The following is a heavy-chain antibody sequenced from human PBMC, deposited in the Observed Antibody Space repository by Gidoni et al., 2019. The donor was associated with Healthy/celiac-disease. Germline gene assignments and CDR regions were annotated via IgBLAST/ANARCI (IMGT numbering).Heavy chain of an antibody. D-gene: IGHD3-10*01. CDR3: ARELTMVRGVLKEEDY. Sequence: QVQLQESGPGLVKPSETLSLTCTVSGGSISSYYWSWIRQPAGKGLEWIGRIYTSGSTNYNPSLKSRVTMSVDTSKNQFSLKLSSVTAADTAVYYCARELTMVRGVLKEEDYWGQGTLVTVSS. CDR2: IYTSGST. CDR1: GGSISSYY. J-gene: IGHJ4*02. V-gene: IGHV4-4*07.